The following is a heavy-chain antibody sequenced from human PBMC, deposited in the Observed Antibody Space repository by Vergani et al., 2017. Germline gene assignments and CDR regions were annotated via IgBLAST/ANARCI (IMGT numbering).Heavy chain of an antibody. CDR1: GGTFSSYA. CDR3: AGGRNLVRYYYYYGMDV. Sequence: QVQLVQSGAEVKKPGSSVKVSCKASGGTFSSYAISWVRQAPGQGLEWMGRIIPIFGTANYAQKFQGRVTITADESTSTAYMELSSLRSEDTAVYYCAGGRNLVRYYYYYGMDVWGQGTTVTVSS. V-gene: IGHV1-69*13. D-gene: IGHD3-10*01. J-gene: IGHJ6*02. CDR2: IIPIFGTA.